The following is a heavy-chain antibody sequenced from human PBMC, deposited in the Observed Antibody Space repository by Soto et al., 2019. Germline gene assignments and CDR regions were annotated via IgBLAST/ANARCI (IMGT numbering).Heavy chain of an antibody. CDR2: IYYSGST. CDR1: GGSISSYY. J-gene: IGHJ4*02. CDR3: ARAGYSGSDDFDY. V-gene: IGHV4-59*01. Sequence: PSETLSLTCTVSGGSISSYYWSWIRQPPGKGLEWIGYIYYSGSTNYTPSLKSRITISVDTSKNQFSLKLSSVTAADSAVYYCARAGYSGSDDFDYWGQVTLVTVSS. D-gene: IGHD3-10*01.